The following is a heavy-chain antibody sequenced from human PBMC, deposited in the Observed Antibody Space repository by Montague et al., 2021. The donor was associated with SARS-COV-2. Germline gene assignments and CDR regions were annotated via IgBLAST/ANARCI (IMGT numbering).Heavy chain of an antibody. CDR3: AKDISSGWRAQYYFDY. Sequence: SLRLSCAASGFTFDDYAMHWVRQAPAKGLEWVSGISWNSGSIGYXDSXHGRFTISRDNAKNSLYLQMNSLRAEDTALYYCAKDISSGWRAQYYFDYWGQGTLVTVSS. J-gene: IGHJ4*02. CDR1: GFTFDDYA. D-gene: IGHD6-19*01. CDR2: ISWNSGSI. V-gene: IGHV3-9*01.